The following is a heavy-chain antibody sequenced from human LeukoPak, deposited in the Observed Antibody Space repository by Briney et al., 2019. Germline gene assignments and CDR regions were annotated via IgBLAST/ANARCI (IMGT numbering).Heavy chain of an antibody. J-gene: IGHJ4*02. D-gene: IGHD6-13*01. CDR1: GYTFTSYG. CDR2: ISAYNGNT. V-gene: IGHV1-18*01. Sequence: GASVKVSCKASGYTFTSYGISWVRQAPGQGLEWMGWISAYNGNTNYAQKLQGRVTMTTDTSTSTAYMELRSLRSDDTAVYYCARDLYRSSPSAFDYWGQGILVTVSS. CDR3: ARDLYRSSPSAFDY.